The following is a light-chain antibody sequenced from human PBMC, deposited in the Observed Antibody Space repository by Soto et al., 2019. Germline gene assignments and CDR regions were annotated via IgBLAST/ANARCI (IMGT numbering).Light chain of an antibody. V-gene: IGKV3-20*01. CDR3: QQYNDWPTP. Sequence: DIVLTQSPGTLSLSPGERATLSCRASQIISSTYLGWYQQKPGQAPRLLIYGASSRATGIPDRFSGSGSGTDFTLTIASLQSEDFGVYYCQQYNDWPTPFGQGAKVEIK. J-gene: IGKJ1*01. CDR1: QIISSTY. CDR2: GAS.